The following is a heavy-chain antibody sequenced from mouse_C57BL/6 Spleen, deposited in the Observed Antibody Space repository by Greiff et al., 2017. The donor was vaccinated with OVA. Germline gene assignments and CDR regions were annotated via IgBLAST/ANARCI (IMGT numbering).Heavy chain of an antibody. CDR2: ISDGGSYT. J-gene: IGHJ2*01. D-gene: IGHD1-1*01. Sequence: EVNLVESGGGLVKPGGSLKLSCAASGFTFSSYAMSWVRQTPEKRLEWVATISDGGSYTYYPDNVKGRFTISRDNAKNNLYLQMSHLKSEDTAMYYCAREGSKGFDYWGQGTTLTVSS. V-gene: IGHV5-4*01. CDR3: AREGSKGFDY. CDR1: GFTFSSYA.